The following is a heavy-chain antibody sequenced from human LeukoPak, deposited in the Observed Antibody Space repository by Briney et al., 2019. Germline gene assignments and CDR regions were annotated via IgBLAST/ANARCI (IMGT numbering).Heavy chain of an antibody. D-gene: IGHD5-24*01. Sequence: PSGTLSLTCTVSGGSVSSYYWSWIRQPPGKGLEWIGYIYYSGSTNYNPSLKSRVTISVDTSKNQFSLKLSSVTAADTAVYYCARGPATMATIAYYFDYWGQGTLVTVSS. V-gene: IGHV4-59*02. CDR3: ARGPATMATIAYYFDY. CDR2: IYYSGST. J-gene: IGHJ4*02. CDR1: GGSVSSYY.